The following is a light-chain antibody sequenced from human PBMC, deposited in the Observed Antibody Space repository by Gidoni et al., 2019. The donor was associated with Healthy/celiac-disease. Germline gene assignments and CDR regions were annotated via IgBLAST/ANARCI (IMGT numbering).Light chain of an antibody. CDR2: WAS. CDR3: QQYYSTLWR. CDR1: QSVLYSSNNKNY. V-gene: IGKV4-1*01. J-gene: IGKJ1*01. Sequence: DIVMTQSPDSLAVSLGERATINCKSSQSVLYSSNNKNYLAWYQQKPGQPPKLLIYWASTRESGVPDRFSGSGSGTDFTLTISSLQAEDVAVYYCQQYYSTLWRFGQXTKVEIK.